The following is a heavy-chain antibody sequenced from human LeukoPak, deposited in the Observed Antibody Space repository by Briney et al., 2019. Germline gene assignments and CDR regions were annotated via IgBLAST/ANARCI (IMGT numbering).Heavy chain of an antibody. V-gene: IGHV3-21*01. D-gene: IGHD2-2*01. CDR2: ISSSSSYI. CDR3: AKDQLGYCSSTSCYGNYFDY. Sequence: GGSLRLSCAASGFTFSSYSMNWVRQAPGKGLEWVSSISSSSSYIYYADSVKGRFTISRDNAKNSLYLQMNSLRAEDTAVYYCAKDQLGYCSSTSCYGNYFDYWGQGTLVTVSS. J-gene: IGHJ4*02. CDR1: GFTFSSYS.